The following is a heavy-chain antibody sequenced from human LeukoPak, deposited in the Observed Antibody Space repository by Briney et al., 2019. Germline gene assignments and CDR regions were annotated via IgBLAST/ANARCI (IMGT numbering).Heavy chain of an antibody. CDR1: GFTFSSYS. J-gene: IGHJ4*02. D-gene: IGHD4-11*01. CDR2: ISSSSSTI. CDR3: ARLQGGGDY. Sequence: GGSLRLSCAASGFTFSSYSMNWVRQAPGKGLEWVSSISSSSSTIYHADSVKGRFTISRDNAKNSLYLQMNSLRAEDTAVYYCARLQGGGDYWGQGTLVTVSS. V-gene: IGHV3-21*04.